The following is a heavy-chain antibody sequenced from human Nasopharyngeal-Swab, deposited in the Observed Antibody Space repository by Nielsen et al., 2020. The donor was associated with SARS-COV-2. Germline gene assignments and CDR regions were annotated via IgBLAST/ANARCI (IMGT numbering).Heavy chain of an antibody. D-gene: IGHD6-13*01. V-gene: IGHV3-30*03. CDR2: ISHDGSNK. Sequence: GGSLRLSCAASGFTFSSYGMHWVRQAPGKGLEWVAVISHDGSNKYYAGSVKGRFTISRDNSKNTLYLQMNSLRAEDTAVYYCARDQEQQLAYNWFDPWGQGTLVTVSS. CDR1: GFTFSSYG. J-gene: IGHJ5*02. CDR3: ARDQEQQLAYNWFDP.